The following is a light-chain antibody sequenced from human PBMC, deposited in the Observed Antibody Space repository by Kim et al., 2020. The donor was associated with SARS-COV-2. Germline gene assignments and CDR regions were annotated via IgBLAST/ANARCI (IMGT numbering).Light chain of an antibody. J-gene: IGKJ1*01. Sequence: EIVLTQSPGTPSLSPGERAALSCRASQSVSSNYLAWYQQKPGQAPRLLIYGVSSRATGIPHRFSGSGSGTYFTLTLSRLEPEDFGVYYCQQYSTLPRTFGQGTKVDIK. CDR1: QSVSSNY. CDR3: QQYSTLPRT. V-gene: IGKV3-20*01. CDR2: GVS.